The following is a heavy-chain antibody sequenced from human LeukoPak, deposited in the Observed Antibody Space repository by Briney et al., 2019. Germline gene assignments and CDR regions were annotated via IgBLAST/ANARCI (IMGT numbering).Heavy chain of an antibody. CDR3: TRPPLDYYDSSGSYWYFDL. V-gene: IGHV3-73*01. CDR2: IRSKANSYAT. J-gene: IGHJ2*01. Sequence: GGSLRLSCPTSGFTFSGSAMHWVRQASGKGLEWVGRIRSKANSYATAYAASVKGRFTISRDDSKNTAYLQMNSLKTEDTAVYYCTRPPLDYYDSSGSYWYFDLWGRGTLVTVSS. CDR1: GFTFSGSA. D-gene: IGHD3-22*01.